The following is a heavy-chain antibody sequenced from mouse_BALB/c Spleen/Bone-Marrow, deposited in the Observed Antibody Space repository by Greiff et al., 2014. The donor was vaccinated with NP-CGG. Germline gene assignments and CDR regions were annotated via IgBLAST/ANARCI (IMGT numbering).Heavy chain of an antibody. J-gene: IGHJ2*01. V-gene: IGHV1-69*02. CDR1: GYTFTSYW. CDR3: TRDNWDY. CDR2: IFPSETYT. Sequence: VQRVESGAELVRPGASVKLSCKASGYTFTSYWINWVKQRPGQGLEWIGNIFPSETYTNYNQKFKDKATLTVDKSSSIAYMQLSSPTSEDSAVYYCTRDNWDYWGQGTTLTVSS. D-gene: IGHD4-1*01.